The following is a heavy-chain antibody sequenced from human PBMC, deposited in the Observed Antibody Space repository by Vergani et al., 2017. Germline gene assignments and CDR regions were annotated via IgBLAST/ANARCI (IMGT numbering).Heavy chain of an antibody. CDR1: GDSISSGVYY. D-gene: IGHD6-19*01. CDR3: ARDAPGIAVAGIFRHASRDLRKTDY. Sequence: QVQLQESGPGLVKPSQTLSLTCSVSGDSISSGVYYWNWIRQHPGKGLEWIGYIYSTGSTHHNPSLRRRINMSVDTSKNQFSLKLNSVTAADTAMYYCARDAPGIAVAGIFRHASRDLRKTDYWGQGTLVTVSS. J-gene: IGHJ4*02. CDR2: IYSTGST. V-gene: IGHV4-31*03.